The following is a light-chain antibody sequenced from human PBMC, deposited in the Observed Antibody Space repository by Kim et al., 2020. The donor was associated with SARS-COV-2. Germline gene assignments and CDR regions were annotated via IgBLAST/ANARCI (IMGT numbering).Light chain of an antibody. V-gene: IGLV1-44*01. CDR2: NDN. J-gene: IGLJ2*01. Sequence: QSVLTQPPSASESPGHRVTMSCSGSSSNIGSNNVNWYQQFPGTAPKLLIYNDNQRPSGVPDRFSGSKSVTSASLAISGLRSEDEAEYFCAAWDDSLKIVLFGGGTQLTVL. CDR3: AAWDDSLKIVL. CDR1: SSNIGSNN.